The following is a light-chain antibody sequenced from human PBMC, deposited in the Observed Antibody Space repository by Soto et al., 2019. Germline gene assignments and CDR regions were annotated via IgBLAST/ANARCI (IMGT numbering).Light chain of an antibody. CDR1: QRISNY. V-gene: IGKV1-39*01. CDR3: QQSYSVVWT. CDR2: SAA. Sequence: DIQMTQSPSSLSASVGDRVTISCRASQRISNYLNWYQQKPGKAPKLLIYSAASLRSGVPARFSGSGSGTDFTLTISSLEPEDSSTYYCQQSYSVVWTFGQGTKVDIK. J-gene: IGKJ1*01.